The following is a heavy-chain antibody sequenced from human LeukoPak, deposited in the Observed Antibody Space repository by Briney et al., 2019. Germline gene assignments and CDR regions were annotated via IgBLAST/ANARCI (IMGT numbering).Heavy chain of an antibody. CDR2: ISSSGSDV. V-gene: IGHV3-11*01. J-gene: IGHJ6*03. Sequence: GGSLRLSCSASGFTFSDYYMSWIRQAPGKGLEWLSYISSSGSDVYSADSVRGRFTIPRDNAKNSLFLQMNMQRAEDTAVYYCARDRIAATEAGYYFYMDVWGKGTTVTVSS. D-gene: IGHD6-13*01. CDR1: GFTFSDYY. CDR3: ARDRIAATEAGYYFYMDV.